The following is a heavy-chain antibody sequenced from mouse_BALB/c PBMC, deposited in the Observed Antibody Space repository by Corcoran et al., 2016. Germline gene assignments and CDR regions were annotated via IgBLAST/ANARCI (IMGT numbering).Heavy chain of an antibody. CDR3: AREGKYYDYDGFAY. V-gene: IGHV3-6*02. D-gene: IGHD2-4*01. CDR1: GYSITSGYY. Sequence: DVQLQESGPGLVKPSQSLSLTCSVTGYSITSGYYWNWIRQFPGNKLEWMGYISYDGSNNYNPSLKNRISITRDTSKNQFFLKLNSVTTEDTATYYCAREGKYYDYDGFAYWGQGTLVTVSA. CDR2: ISYDGSN. J-gene: IGHJ3*01.